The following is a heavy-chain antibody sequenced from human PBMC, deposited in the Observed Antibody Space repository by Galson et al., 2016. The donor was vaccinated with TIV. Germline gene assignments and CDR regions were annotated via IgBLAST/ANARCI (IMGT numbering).Heavy chain of an antibody. Sequence: QSGAEVKKPGESLKISCQDSGSILTNFWIAWVRQMPGQGLEWMGIMKPGDSDTRYSPSFQGQVTISVDKSIGTAYLQWSSLKASDTAMYYCAGHGVTPGSFDIWGQGTMVTVSS. CDR2: MKPGDSDT. D-gene: IGHD3-16*01. CDR1: GSILTNFW. CDR3: AGHGVTPGSFDI. J-gene: IGHJ3*02. V-gene: IGHV5-51*01.